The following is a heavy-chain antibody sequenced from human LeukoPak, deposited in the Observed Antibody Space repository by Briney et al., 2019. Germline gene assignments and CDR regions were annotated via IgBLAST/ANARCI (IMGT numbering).Heavy chain of an antibody. CDR3: ARDRITMVRGPPGY. J-gene: IGHJ4*02. D-gene: IGHD3-10*01. CDR1: GYTFTSYY. CDR2: INPNSGGT. V-gene: IGHV1-2*02. Sequence: ASVKVSCKASGYTFTSYYMHWVRQAPGQGLEWMGWINPNSGGTNYAQKFQGRVTMTRDTSISTAYMELSRLRSDDTAVYYCARDRITMVRGPPGYWGQGTLVTVSS.